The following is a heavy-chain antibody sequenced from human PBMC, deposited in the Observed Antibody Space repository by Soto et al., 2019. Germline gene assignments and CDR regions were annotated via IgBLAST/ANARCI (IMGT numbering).Heavy chain of an antibody. V-gene: IGHV3-21*01. D-gene: IGHD3-9*01. CDR3: ARESTYYEILTGSLLYYFDY. Sequence: GGSLRLSCAASGFTFSSYSMNWVRQAPGKGLEWVSSSSSSSSYIYYADSVKGRFTISRDNAKNSLYLQMNSLRAEDTAVYYCARESTYYEILTGSLLYYFDYWGQGTLVTVSS. CDR2: SSSSSSYI. CDR1: GFTFSSYS. J-gene: IGHJ4*02.